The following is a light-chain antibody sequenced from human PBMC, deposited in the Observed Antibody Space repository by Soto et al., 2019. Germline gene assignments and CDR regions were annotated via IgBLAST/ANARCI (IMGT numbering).Light chain of an antibody. CDR2: DVS. Sequence: QSALTQPASVSGSPGQSITISCTGTSSDVGGYNYVSWYQQHPGKAPRLMIFDVSNRPSGISTRFSGSKSGNTASLTISGLQAVDEADYYCSSYTTSSTVVFGGGTKLTVL. CDR1: SSDVGGYNY. J-gene: IGLJ2*01. V-gene: IGLV2-14*01. CDR3: SSYTTSSTVV.